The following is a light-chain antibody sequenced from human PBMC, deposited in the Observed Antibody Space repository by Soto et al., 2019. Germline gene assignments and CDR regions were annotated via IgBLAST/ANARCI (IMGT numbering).Light chain of an antibody. CDR3: SSYTSSSTGV. CDR2: DVS. V-gene: IGLV2-14*01. J-gene: IGLJ3*02. CDR1: SSDVGGYDY. Sequence: QSALTQPAPVSGSPGQSITISCTGTSSDVGGYDYVSWYQQHPGKAPKLMIYDVSNRPSGVSNRFSGSKSGNTASLTISGLQAEDEADYYCSSYTSSSTGVFGGGTKVTVL.